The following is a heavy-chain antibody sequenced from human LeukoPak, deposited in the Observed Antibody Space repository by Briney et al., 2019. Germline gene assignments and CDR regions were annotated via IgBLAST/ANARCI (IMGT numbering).Heavy chain of an antibody. D-gene: IGHD3-16*01. Sequence: GASVRVSCKASGYTFTGYYMHWVRQAPGQGLEWMGWINPNSGGTNYAQKFQGRVTMTRDTSISTAYMELSRLRSDDTAVYYCAREDDTGEGFDYWGQGTLVTVSS. V-gene: IGHV1-2*02. CDR2: INPNSGGT. CDR3: AREDDTGEGFDY. CDR1: GYTFTGYY. J-gene: IGHJ4*02.